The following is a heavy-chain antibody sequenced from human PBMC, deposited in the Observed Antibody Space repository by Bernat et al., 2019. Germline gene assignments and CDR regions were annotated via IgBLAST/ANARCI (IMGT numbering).Heavy chain of an antibody. Sequence: EVQLVESGGGLVKPGGSLRLSCAASGFTFSSFGMRWVRQAPGKGLEWVSAVSASGATTYYTDSVKGRFTISRDNSKNTMYLQMSSLRAEDTAVYYCARRNELNWFDPWGQGTLVTVSS. V-gene: IGHV3-23*04. CDR1: GFTFSSFG. CDR3: ARRNELNWFDP. D-gene: IGHD1-1*01. CDR2: VSASGATT. J-gene: IGHJ5*02.